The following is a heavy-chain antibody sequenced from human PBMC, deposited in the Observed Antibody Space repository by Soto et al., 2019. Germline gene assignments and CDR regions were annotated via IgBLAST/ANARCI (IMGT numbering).Heavy chain of an antibody. Sequence: GGSLRLSCAASGFTFSSYSMNWVRQAPGKGLEWVSYISSSSSTIYYADSVKGRFTISRDNAKNSLYLQMNSLRAEDTAVYYCARGLGWYYFDYWGQGTLVTVSS. CDR2: ISSSSSTI. V-gene: IGHV3-48*01. D-gene: IGHD6-19*01. CDR3: ARGLGWYYFDY. CDR1: GFTFSSYS. J-gene: IGHJ4*02.